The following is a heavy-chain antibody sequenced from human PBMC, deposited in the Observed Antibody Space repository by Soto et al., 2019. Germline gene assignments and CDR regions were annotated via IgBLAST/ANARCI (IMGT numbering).Heavy chain of an antibody. V-gene: IGHV4-59*01. CDR1: GRSMSSNY. J-gene: IGHJ4*02. D-gene: IGHD3-16*01. CDR3: ASYRGALYFES. Sequence: TSETLSLTCSVSGRSMSSNYWSWIRQSPDKGLEWLGYAFYGGTDYNPSLGGRVSMSVETSKSQFSLKLTSVTVADTAVYYCASYRGALYFESWGPGILVTVSS. CDR2: AFYGGT.